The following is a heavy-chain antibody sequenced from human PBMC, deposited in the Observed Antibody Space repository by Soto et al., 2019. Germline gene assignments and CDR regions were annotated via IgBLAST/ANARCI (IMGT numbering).Heavy chain of an antibody. D-gene: IGHD6-13*01. Sequence: SETLSLTSTVSGGSISSYYWSWIRQPPGKGLEWIGYIYYSGSTNYNPSLKSRVTISVDTSKNQFSLKLSSVTAADTAVYYCARPLAVSRIAGADPAGFDPWGQGALLTVSS. CDR1: GGSISSYY. J-gene: IGHJ5*02. V-gene: IGHV4-59*08. CDR2: IYYSGST. CDR3: ARPLAVSRIAGADPAGFDP.